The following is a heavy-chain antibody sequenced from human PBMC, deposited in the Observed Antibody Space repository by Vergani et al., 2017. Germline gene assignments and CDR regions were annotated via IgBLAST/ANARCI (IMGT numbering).Heavy chain of an antibody. V-gene: IGHV1-46*03. J-gene: IGHJ4*02. CDR2: INPSGGST. Sequence: QVQLVQSGAEVKKPGASVKVSCKASGYTFTSYGISWVRQAPGQGLEWMGIINPSGGSTSYAQKFQGRVTMTRDTSTSTVYMELSSLRSEDTAVYYCAGGSGYYRTLDYWGQGTLVSVSS. D-gene: IGHD3-3*01. CDR3: AGGSGYYRTLDY. CDR1: GYTFTSYG.